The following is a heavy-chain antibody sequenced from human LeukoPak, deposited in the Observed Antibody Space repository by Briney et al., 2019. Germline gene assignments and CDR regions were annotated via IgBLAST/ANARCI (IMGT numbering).Heavy chain of an antibody. D-gene: IGHD3-16*01. CDR3: ARDGPYLARPYVDYFDY. Sequence: SETLSLTCTVSGGSISSGGYYWSWIRQPPGKGLEWIGYIDHSGSTYYKPALKSRVTISVDRYPNQFSLKMSYLTAADTAVYYCARDGPYLARPYVDYFDYWGPGTLVTASS. J-gene: IGHJ4*02. V-gene: IGHV4-30-2*01. CDR2: IDHSGST. CDR1: GGSISSGGYY.